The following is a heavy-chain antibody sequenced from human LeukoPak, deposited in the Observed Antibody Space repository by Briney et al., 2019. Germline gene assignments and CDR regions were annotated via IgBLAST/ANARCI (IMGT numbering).Heavy chain of an antibody. CDR2: IYHSGST. CDR3: ARQKRIKYCSSTSCYVFDY. CDR1: GGSFSGYY. D-gene: IGHD2-2*01. J-gene: IGHJ4*02. Sequence: SETLSLTCAVYGGSFSGYYWGWIRQPPGKGLEWIGSIYHSGSTYYNPSLKSRVTISVDTSKNQFSLKLSSVTAADTAVYYCARQKRIKYCSSTSCYVFDYWGQGTLVTVSS. V-gene: IGHV4-38-2*01.